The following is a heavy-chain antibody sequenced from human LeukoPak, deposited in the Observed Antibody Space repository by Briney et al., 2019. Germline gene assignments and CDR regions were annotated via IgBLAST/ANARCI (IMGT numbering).Heavy chain of an antibody. Sequence: EASVKVSCKASGGTFSSYAISWVRQAPGQGLEWMGGIIPIFGTANYAQKFQGRVTITADESTSTAYMELSSLRSEDTAVYYCARGSIGEGYFDWLPPFYWGQGTLVTVSS. J-gene: IGHJ4*02. CDR3: ARGSIGEGYFDWLPPFY. D-gene: IGHD3-9*01. CDR2: IIPIFGTA. V-gene: IGHV1-69*13. CDR1: GGTFSSYA.